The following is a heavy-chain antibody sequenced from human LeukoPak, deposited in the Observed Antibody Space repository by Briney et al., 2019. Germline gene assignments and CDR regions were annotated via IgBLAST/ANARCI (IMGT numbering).Heavy chain of an antibody. J-gene: IGHJ4*02. Sequence: GGSLRLSCAASGFTFSSYAMSWVRQAPGKGLEWVSAISGSGGSTYYADSVKGRFTISRDNSKNTLYLQMNSLRFEDTAVYYCARGAGNWNYHTLDYWRQGTLVTVSS. CDR1: GFTFSSYA. D-gene: IGHD1-7*01. CDR3: ARGAGNWNYHTLDY. CDR2: ISGSGGST. V-gene: IGHV3-23*01.